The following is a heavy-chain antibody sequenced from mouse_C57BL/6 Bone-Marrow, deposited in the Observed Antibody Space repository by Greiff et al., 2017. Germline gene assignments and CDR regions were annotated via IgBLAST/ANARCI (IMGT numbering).Heavy chain of an antibody. J-gene: IGHJ2*01. V-gene: IGHV14-1*01. CDR1: GFNIKDYY. CDR3: TTRYYGSRGYFDY. Sequence: DVKLQESGAELVRPGASVKLSCTASGFNIKDYYMHWVQQRPEQGLEWIGRIDPEDGDTEYAPKFPGKATMTADTSSNTDYLQLSTLTSEDTAVYYCTTRYYGSRGYFDYWGQGTTLTVSS. CDR2: IDPEDGDT. D-gene: IGHD1-1*01.